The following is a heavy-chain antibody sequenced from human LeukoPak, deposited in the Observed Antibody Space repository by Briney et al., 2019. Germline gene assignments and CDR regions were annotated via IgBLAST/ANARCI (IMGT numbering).Heavy chain of an antibody. V-gene: IGHV4-59*08. CDR2: IYYSGST. D-gene: IGHD3-16*01. CDR1: GGSISSYY. J-gene: IGHJ6*02. CDR3: ARPHVDNYYYGMDV. Sequence: KTSETLSLTCTVSGGSISSYYWSWIRQPPGKGLEWIGYIYYSGSTNYNPSLKSRVTISVDTSKNQFSLKPSSVTAADTAVYYCARPHVDNYYYGMDVWGQGTTVTVSS.